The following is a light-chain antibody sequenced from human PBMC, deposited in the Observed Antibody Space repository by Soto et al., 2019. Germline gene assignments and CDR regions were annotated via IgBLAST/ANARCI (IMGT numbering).Light chain of an antibody. CDR3: QKYTNAPWT. CDR1: QGISNY. V-gene: IGKV1-27*01. CDR2: AAS. J-gene: IGKJ1*01. Sequence: DIQMTQSPSSLSASVGDRVTITCRASQGISNYLAWYQQKPGKVPTLLIYAASTLQSGVPSRFSGSGSGTAFTLNISSLQDEDVATYYCQKYTNAPWTFGQGTKVEI.